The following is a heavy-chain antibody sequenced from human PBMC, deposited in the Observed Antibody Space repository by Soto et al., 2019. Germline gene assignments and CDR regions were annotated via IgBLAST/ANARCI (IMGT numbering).Heavy chain of an antibody. V-gene: IGHV3-21*01. CDR1: GFTFSSYS. J-gene: IGHJ5*02. Sequence: VGSLGLSCAXSGFTFSSYSMNWVRQAPGKGLEWVSSISSSSSYIYYADSVKGRFTISRDNAKNSLYLQMNSLRAEDTAVYYCARDKEYSSSWYSWFDPWGQGTLVTVSS. D-gene: IGHD6-13*01. CDR3: ARDKEYSSSWYSWFDP. CDR2: ISSSSSYI.